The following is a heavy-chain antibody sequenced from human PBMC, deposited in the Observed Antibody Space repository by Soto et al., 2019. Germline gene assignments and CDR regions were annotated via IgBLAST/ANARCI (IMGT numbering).Heavy chain of an antibody. V-gene: IGHV3-33*01. CDR3: ARVRGGSGTYPPVY. CDR1: GFSFSTYG. D-gene: IGHD3-10*01. Sequence: QEQLVESGGGVVQPGRSLRLSCAASGFSFSTYGMHWVRQAPGKGLEWVAVIWYDGSKKYYGDSVKGRFTISRDNSKNMLYLEMNSLRAEDTAVYYCARVRGGSGTYPPVYWGQGTLVTVSP. CDR2: IWYDGSKK. J-gene: IGHJ4*02.